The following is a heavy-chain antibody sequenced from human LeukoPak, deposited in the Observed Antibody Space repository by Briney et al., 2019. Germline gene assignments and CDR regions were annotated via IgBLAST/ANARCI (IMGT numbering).Heavy chain of an antibody. Sequence: GGSLRLFCAASVFTFSSYAMSWLCQAPGKWLEWVSAICGGGGNTYYSDSVIGRFTSYRDNSKNTLKLQMISLRAEDTAVYYCAKREGKLELRSFDYWGRGSQVGVSS. V-gene: IGHV3-23*01. CDR2: ICGGGGNT. J-gene: IGHJ4*02. CDR1: VFTFSSYA. CDR3: AKREGKLELRSFDY. D-gene: IGHD1-26*01.